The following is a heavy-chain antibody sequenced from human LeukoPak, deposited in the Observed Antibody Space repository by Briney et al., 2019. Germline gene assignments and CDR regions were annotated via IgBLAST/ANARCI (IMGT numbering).Heavy chain of an antibody. CDR3: ARGRETQDAFDI. V-gene: IGHV4-61*02. CDR1: GGSISSGSHY. J-gene: IGHJ3*02. CDR2: IYTSGST. D-gene: IGHD1-26*01. Sequence: PSQTLSLTCTVSGGSISSGSHYWSWIRQPAGKGLEWIGRIYTSGSTNYNPSLKSRVTISVDTSKNQFSLKLSSVTAADTAVYYCARGRETQDAFDIWGQGTMVTVSS.